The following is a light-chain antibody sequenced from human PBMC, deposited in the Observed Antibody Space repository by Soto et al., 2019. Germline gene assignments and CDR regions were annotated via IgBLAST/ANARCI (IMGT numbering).Light chain of an antibody. J-gene: IGKJ1*01. CDR2: DAS. CDR1: QDINKN. Sequence: DIQMTQSPSSLSASVGDRVTITCQASQDINKNLIWYQQKPGKAPKLLIYDASDLETGVPSRFSGSGSGTEFTLTISSLQPDDFATYYCQQYNSYSQTFGQGTKVDI. V-gene: IGKV1-33*01. CDR3: QQYNSYSQT.